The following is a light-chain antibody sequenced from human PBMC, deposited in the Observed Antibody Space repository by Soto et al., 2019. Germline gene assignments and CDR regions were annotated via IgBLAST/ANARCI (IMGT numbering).Light chain of an antibody. Sequence: DIQITQSPSSLSASVGDRVTITCQASQNINNYLNWYQQKPGRAPKLLIYDASNLEAGVPSRFRGSGSGTDFTFTISSLQPEDIETYYCQQYENLHTFGQGTRMEIK. CDR2: DAS. V-gene: IGKV1-33*01. CDR1: QNINNY. J-gene: IGKJ5*01. CDR3: QQYENLHT.